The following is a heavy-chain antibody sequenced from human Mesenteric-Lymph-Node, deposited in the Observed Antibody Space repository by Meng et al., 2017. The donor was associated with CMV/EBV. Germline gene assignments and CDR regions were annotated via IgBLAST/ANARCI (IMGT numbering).Heavy chain of an antibody. CDR2: IYYSGST. V-gene: IGHV4-31*03. CDR1: GGYISSGGYY. D-gene: IGHD3-9*01. CDR3: ARARADILFPDY. J-gene: IGHJ4*02. Sequence: CTVSGGYISSGGYYWSWIRQHPGKGLEWIGYIYYSGSTYYNPSLKSRVTISVETSKNQFSLKLSSVTAADTAVYYCARARADILFPDYWGQGTLVTVSS.